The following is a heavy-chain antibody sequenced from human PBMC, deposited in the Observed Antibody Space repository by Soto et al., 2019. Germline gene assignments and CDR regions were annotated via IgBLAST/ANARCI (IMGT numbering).Heavy chain of an antibody. CDR1: GSTFSIYW. V-gene: IGHV3-7*03. Sequence: GGSLRLSCAASGSTFSIYWMSWVRHAPGKGLEWVANIKQDGSEKYYVDSVKGRFTISRDNAKNSLYLQMNSLRAEDTAVYYCARDLPPSWGLRFLAYYYGMDVWGQGTTVTVSS. CDR2: IKQDGSEK. CDR3: ARDLPPSWGLRFLAYYYGMDV. J-gene: IGHJ6*02. D-gene: IGHD3-3*01.